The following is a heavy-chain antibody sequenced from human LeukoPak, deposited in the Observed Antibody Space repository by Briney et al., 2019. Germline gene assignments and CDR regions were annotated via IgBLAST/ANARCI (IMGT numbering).Heavy chain of an antibody. V-gene: IGHV4-61*02. CDR2: IYTSGST. Sequence: SETLSLTCTVSGGSISSGSYYWSWIRQPAGKGLEGIGRIYTSGSTNYNPSLKSRVTISVDTSKNQFSLKLSSVSAPHTAVYYCARVKAPRYSSSWQPDYWGQGTLVTVSS. J-gene: IGHJ4*02. CDR1: GGSISSGSYY. CDR3: ARVKAPRYSSSWQPDY. D-gene: IGHD6-13*01.